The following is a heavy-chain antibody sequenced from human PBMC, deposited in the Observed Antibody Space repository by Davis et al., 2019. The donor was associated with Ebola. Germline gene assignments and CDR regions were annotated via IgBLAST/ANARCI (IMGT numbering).Heavy chain of an antibody. V-gene: IGHV3-11*04. CDR3: AREDSGYDSSGYYYFLADY. Sequence: GESLKISCAAPGFTFSDYYMSWIRQAPGKGLEWVSYISSSGSTIYYADSVKGRFTISRDNAKNSLYLQMNSLRDEDTAVYYCAREDSGYDSSGYYYFLADYWGQGTLVTVSS. D-gene: IGHD3-22*01. CDR1: GFTFSDYY. J-gene: IGHJ4*02. CDR2: ISSSGSTI.